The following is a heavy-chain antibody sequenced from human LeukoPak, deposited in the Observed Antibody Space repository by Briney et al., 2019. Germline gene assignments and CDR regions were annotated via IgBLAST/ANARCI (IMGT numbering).Heavy chain of an antibody. V-gene: IGHV1-2*02. CDR1: GYTFTGFY. Sequence: ASVKVSCKASGYTFTGFYIHWVGQAPGQGLEWLGWINLNSGGTDYAQRFQGRIIMTRDTSITTAYMELSSLTSDDTAIYYCASRSDTSSVTLFDYWGQGAPVTVSS. J-gene: IGHJ4*02. CDR3: ASRSDTSSVTLFDY. D-gene: IGHD6-19*01. CDR2: INLNSGGT.